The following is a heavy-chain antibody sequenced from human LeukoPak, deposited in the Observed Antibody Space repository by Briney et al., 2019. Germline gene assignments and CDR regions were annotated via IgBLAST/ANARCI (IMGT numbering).Heavy chain of an antibody. V-gene: IGHV4-39*01. CDR3: AGLAYRYGTSCTSRYWYFDL. CDR1: GGSISSNTYY. D-gene: IGHD2-2*01. J-gene: IGHJ2*01. CDR2: INYSGST. Sequence: PSETLSLTCPVSGGSISSNTYYWSWIRQTPGKGLEWIGIINYSGSTSYNPSLRSRVTISVGTSKNQFSLKLSSVTAADTAVYYCAGLAYRYGTSCTSRYWYFDLWGRGTLVTVSS.